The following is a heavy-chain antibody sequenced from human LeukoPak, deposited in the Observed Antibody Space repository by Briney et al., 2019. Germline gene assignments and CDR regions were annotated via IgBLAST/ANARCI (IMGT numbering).Heavy chain of an antibody. J-gene: IGHJ4*02. CDR2: ISYDGSNK. Sequence: GRSLRLSCAASGFTFSSYGMHWVRQAPGKGLEWVAVISYDGSNKYYADSVKGRFTISRDNSKNTLYLQMNSLRAEDTAVYYCARDNSIHQWLWTSLDYWGQGTLVTVSS. D-gene: IGHD6-19*01. V-gene: IGHV3-30*03. CDR3: ARDNSIHQWLWTSLDY. CDR1: GFTFSSYG.